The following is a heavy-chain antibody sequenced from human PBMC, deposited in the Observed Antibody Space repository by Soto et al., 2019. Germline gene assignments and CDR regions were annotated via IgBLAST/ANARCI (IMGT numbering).Heavy chain of an antibody. D-gene: IGHD3-22*01. J-gene: IGHJ4*02. CDR2: IYPGASDT. V-gene: IGHV5-51*01. CDR1: VYTFTSYW. CDR3: ARPNYYYDSSGPSDY. Sequence: PWESLKISCKGSVYTFTSYWIGWVRQLPRKGLEWMGIIYPGASDTRYSPSFQGQVTISADKSISTAYLQWSSLKASDTAMYYCARPNYYYDSSGPSDYWGQGTLVTVSS.